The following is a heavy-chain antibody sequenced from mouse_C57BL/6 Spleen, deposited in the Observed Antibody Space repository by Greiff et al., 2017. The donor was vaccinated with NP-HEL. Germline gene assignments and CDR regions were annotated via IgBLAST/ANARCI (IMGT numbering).Heavy chain of an antibody. CDR2: INPNNGGT. V-gene: IGHV1-22*01. CDR3: AYYSNLYYYAMDY. D-gene: IGHD2-5*01. CDR1: GYTFTDYN. J-gene: IGHJ4*01. Sequence: EVQLQQSGPELVKPGASVKMSCKASGYTFTDYNMHWVKQSHGKSLEWIGYINPNNGGTSYNQKFKGKATLTVNKSSSTAYMALRSLTSEDSAVYYCAYYSNLYYYAMDYWGQGTSVTVSS.